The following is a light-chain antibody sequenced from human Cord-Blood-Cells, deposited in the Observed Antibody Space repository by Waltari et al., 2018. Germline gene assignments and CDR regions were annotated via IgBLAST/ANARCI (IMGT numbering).Light chain of an antibody. CDR1: SSDVGGYNY. CDR3: SSYAGSSNLV. CDR2: EVS. Sequence: QSALTQPPSASGSPGQSVTISCTGNSSDVGGYNYVSWYQQHPGKAPKLMIDEVSKRPSGVPDRFSGSKAGNTAALTVSGLQAENEADDHGSSYAGSSNLVFVGGTKLAIL. J-gene: IGLJ3*02. V-gene: IGLV2-8*01.